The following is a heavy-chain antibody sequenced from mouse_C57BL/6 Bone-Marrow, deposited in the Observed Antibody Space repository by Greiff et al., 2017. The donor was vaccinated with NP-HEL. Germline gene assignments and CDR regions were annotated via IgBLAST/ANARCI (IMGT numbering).Heavy chain of an antibody. CDR2: INPSTGGT. V-gene: IGHV1-43*01. D-gene: IGHD2-3*01. CDR1: GYSFTGYY. CDR3: ARFAIYDGYYGY. J-gene: IGHJ2*01. Sequence: EVQVVESGPELVKPGASVKISCKASGYSFTGYYMHWVKQSSEKSLEWIGEINPSTGGTSYNQKFKGKATLTVDKSSSTAYMQLKSLTSEDSAVYYCARFAIYDGYYGYWGQGTTLTVSS.